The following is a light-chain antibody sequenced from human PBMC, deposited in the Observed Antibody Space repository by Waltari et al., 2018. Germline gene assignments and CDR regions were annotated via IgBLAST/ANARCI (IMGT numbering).Light chain of an antibody. CDR3: QKYNSAPFT. CDR1: QDLGNY. V-gene: IGKV1-27*01. J-gene: IGKJ4*01. Sequence: DIQMTQSPSSLSASVGDRVPITCRASQDLGNYLAWYQQKPGTVPKVLIYSASSLHSRAPSRFSGSGSGTHFTLTISSLQPEDVATYFCQKYNSAPFTFGGGTKVEI. CDR2: SAS.